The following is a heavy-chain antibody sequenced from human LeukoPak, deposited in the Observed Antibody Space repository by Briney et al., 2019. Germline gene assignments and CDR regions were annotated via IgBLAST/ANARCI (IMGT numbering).Heavy chain of an antibody. CDR1: GFTFSDHY. V-gene: IGHV3-72*01. Sequence: PGGSLRLSCAASGFTFSDHYMDWVRQASGKGLEWVGRIKNKANSYTTEYAASVKGRFTVSREDSKNALYLQMNSLKTEDTAVYYCAKAYSGSHRGAFDIWGQGTMVTVSS. CDR2: IKNKANSYTT. D-gene: IGHD1-26*01. CDR3: AKAYSGSHRGAFDI. J-gene: IGHJ3*02.